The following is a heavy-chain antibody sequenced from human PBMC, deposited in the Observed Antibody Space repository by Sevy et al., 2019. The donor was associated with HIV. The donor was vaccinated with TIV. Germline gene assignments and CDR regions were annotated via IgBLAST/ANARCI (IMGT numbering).Heavy chain of an antibody. V-gene: IGHV3-53*01. CDR3: ARALSGSGSSFDY. Sequence: GGSLRLSCAASGFAVSSNYMSWVSQAPGKGLEWVSVIYSGGSTYYADSVKGRFTISRDNSKNTLYLQMNSLRAEDTAVYYCARALSGSGSSFDYWGQGTLVTVSS. J-gene: IGHJ4*02. D-gene: IGHD3-10*01. CDR2: IYSGGST. CDR1: GFAVSSNY.